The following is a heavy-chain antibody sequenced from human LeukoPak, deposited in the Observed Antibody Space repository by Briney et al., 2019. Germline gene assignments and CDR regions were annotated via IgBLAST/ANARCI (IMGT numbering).Heavy chain of an antibody. V-gene: IGHV4-61*08. Sequence: SQTLSLTCTVSGGSISSGGYYWSWIRQPPGKGLEWIGYIYYSGSTNYNPSLKSRVTISVDTSKNQFSLKLSSVTAADTAVYYCARGIAAAANDYWGQGTLVTVSS. CDR1: GGSISSGGYY. CDR3: ARGIAAAANDY. J-gene: IGHJ4*02. CDR2: IYYSGST. D-gene: IGHD6-13*01.